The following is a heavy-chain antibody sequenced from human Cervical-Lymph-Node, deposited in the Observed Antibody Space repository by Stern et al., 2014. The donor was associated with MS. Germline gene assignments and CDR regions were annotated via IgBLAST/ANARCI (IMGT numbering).Heavy chain of an antibody. V-gene: IGHV4-30-4*01. J-gene: IGHJ5*02. CDR2: IYCSGST. D-gene: IGHD2-2*01. CDR1: GGSISSGDYY. CDR3: ASANCSSTSCPNWFDP. Sequence: QVQLQESGPGLEKPSQTLSLTCTVSGGSISSGDYYWSWIRQPPGKGLEWIGYIYCSGSTYYIPSLKSRVTISVDTSKNQFSLKLSSVTAADTAVYYCASANCSSTSCPNWFDPWGQGTLVTVSS.